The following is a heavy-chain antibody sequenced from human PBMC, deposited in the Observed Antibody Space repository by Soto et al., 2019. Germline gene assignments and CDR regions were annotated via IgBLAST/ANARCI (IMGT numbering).Heavy chain of an antibody. D-gene: IGHD3-10*01. CDR2: IIPILGIA. Sequence: QVQLVQSGAEVKKPGSSVKVSCKASGGTFSSYTISWVRQAPGQGLEWMGRIIPILGIANYAQKFQGRVTITADKSTSTAYMELSSLRSEDTAVYYCARADTVRGVEKGFDPWGQGTLVTVSS. J-gene: IGHJ5*02. CDR1: GGTFSSYT. V-gene: IGHV1-69*02. CDR3: ARADTVRGVEKGFDP.